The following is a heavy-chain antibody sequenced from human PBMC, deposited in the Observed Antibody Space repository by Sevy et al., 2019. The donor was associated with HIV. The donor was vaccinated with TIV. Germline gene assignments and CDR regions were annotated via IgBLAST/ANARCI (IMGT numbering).Heavy chain of an antibody. D-gene: IGHD3-9*01. CDR1: GFTFTDYV. CDR2: IGGSGGST. CDR3: ARARISDWFFDS. J-gene: IGHJ4*02. Sequence: GGSLRLSCTASGFTFTDYVMNWVRQAPGRGLEWVSSIGGSGGSTQYADSVKGRFTISRDNSKNTLYLQMNSLRAEDTAVYYCARARISDWFFDSWGQGTLVTVSS. V-gene: IGHV3-23*01.